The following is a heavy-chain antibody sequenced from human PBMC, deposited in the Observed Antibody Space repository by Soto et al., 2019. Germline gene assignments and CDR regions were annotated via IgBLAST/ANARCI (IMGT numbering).Heavy chain of an antibody. Sequence: GGSLRLSCAASGFTFSSYAMSWVRQAPGKGLEWVSAISGSGGSTYYADSVKGRFTISRDNSKNTLYLQMNSLRAEDTAVYYCAKAKILRYFDWLAYGMDVWGQGTTVTVPS. CDR1: GFTFSSYA. J-gene: IGHJ6*02. CDR2: ISGSGGST. D-gene: IGHD3-9*01. CDR3: AKAKILRYFDWLAYGMDV. V-gene: IGHV3-23*01.